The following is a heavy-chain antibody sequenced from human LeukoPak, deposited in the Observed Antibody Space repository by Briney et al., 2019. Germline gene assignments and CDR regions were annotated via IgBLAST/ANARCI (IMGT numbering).Heavy chain of an antibody. CDR2: ISYDGTNK. D-gene: IGHD6-19*01. CDR1: GFTFSSFA. V-gene: IGHV3-30-3*01. Sequence: GGSLRLSCAASGFTFSSFAMHWVRQAPDKGLEWVAVISYDGTNKDYADSVKGRFTMSRDNSKNTLYLQMSSLRLEDTALYYCARDGNSGWYTGENYYYYGMDVWGQGTTVTVSS. J-gene: IGHJ6*02. CDR3: ARDGNSGWYTGENYYYYGMDV.